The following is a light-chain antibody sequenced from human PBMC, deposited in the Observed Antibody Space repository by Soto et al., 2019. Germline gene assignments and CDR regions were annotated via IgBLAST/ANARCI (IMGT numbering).Light chain of an antibody. CDR1: SSDIGGYKY. J-gene: IGLJ2*01. Sequence: QSALIQPASVSGSPGQSITISCTGTSSDIGGYKYVSWYQQHPGKAPKLIIYEVTNRPSGVSDRFSGSKSGNTASLTISGLQAEDEADYYCSSYTIYSTLLLFGGGTKVTVL. CDR3: SSYTIYSTLLL. CDR2: EVT. V-gene: IGLV2-14*01.